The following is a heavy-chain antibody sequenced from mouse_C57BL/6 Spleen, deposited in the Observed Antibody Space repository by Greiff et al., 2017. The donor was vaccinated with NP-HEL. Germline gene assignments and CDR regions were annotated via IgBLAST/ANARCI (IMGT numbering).Heavy chain of an antibody. CDR2: ISYDGSN. Sequence: DVQLQESGPGLVKPSQSLSLTCSVTGYSITSGYYWNWIRQFPGNKLEWMGYISYDGSNNYNPSLKNRISITRDTSKNQFFLKLNSVTTEDTATYYCASYYYGSSYEGYFDVWGTGTTVTVSS. CDR1: GYSITSGYY. V-gene: IGHV3-6*01. D-gene: IGHD1-1*01. CDR3: ASYYYGSSYEGYFDV. J-gene: IGHJ1*03.